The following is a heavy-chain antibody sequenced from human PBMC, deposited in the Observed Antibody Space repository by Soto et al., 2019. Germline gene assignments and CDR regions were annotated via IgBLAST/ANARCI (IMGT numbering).Heavy chain of an antibody. CDR3: ARSPRPCSSTSCYNWFDP. D-gene: IGHD2-2*01. Sequence: QVQLVQSGAEVKKPGSSVKVSCKASGGTFSSYAISWVRQAPGQGLELMGGIIPIFGTANYAQKFQGRVTITADESMSTAYMELSSLRSEETAVYYCARSPRPCSSTSCYNWFDPWGQGTLVNVSS. J-gene: IGHJ5*02. CDR2: IIPIFGTA. V-gene: IGHV1-69*01. CDR1: GGTFSSYA.